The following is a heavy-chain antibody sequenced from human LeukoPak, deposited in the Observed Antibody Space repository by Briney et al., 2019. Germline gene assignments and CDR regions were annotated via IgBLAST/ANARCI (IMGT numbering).Heavy chain of an antibody. D-gene: IGHD2-15*01. V-gene: IGHV3-30*18. CDR1: GFTVSSNY. Sequence: GGSLRLSCAASGFTVSSNYMSWVRQAPGKGLEWVAVISYDGSNKYYADSVKGRFTISRDNSKNTLYLQMNSLRAEDTAVYYCAKVYPRYCSGGSCYGIPDYWGQGTLVTVSS. CDR2: ISYDGSNK. J-gene: IGHJ4*02. CDR3: AKVYPRYCSGGSCYGIPDY.